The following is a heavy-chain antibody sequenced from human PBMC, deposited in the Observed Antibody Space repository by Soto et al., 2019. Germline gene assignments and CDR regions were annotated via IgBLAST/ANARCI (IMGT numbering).Heavy chain of an antibody. D-gene: IGHD6-19*01. CDR2: MNPNSGNT. Sequence: QVQLVQSGAEVRKPGASVKVSCKASGYTFTSYDINWVRQATGQGLEWMGWMNPNSGNTGYAQKFQGRVNMTRNTSISTAYMELSSLRSEDTAVYYCARERSSGWYVDYWGQGTLVTVSS. CDR1: GYTFTSYD. J-gene: IGHJ4*02. CDR3: ARERSSGWYVDY. V-gene: IGHV1-8*01.